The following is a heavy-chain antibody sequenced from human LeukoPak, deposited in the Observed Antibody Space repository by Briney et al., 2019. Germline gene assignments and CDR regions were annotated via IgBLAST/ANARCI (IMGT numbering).Heavy chain of an antibody. CDR2: IYTSGST. Sequence: SETLSLTCTVSGGSISSYYWSWIRQPAGKGLEWIGRIYTSGSTNYNPSLKSRVTMSVDTSKNQFSLKLSSVTAADTAVYYCARYLGYYDSSGHYYFDYWGQGTLVTVSS. CDR3: ARYLGYYDSSGHYYFDY. J-gene: IGHJ4*02. D-gene: IGHD3-22*01. CDR1: GGSISSYY. V-gene: IGHV4-4*07.